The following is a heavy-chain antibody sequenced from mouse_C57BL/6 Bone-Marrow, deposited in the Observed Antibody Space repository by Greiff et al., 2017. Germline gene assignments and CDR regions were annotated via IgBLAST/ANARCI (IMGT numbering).Heavy chain of an antibody. J-gene: IGHJ2*01. CDR1: GYTFTDYY. CDR2: INPYNGGT. V-gene: IGHV1-19*01. CDR3: ARIVSSYDFDY. Sequence: EVQLQQSGPVLVKPGASVKMSCKASGYTFTDYYMNWVKQSHGKSLEWIGVINPYNGGTSYNQKFKGKATLTVDTSSSTAYMQLSSLTSEDSAVYFCARIVSSYDFDYWGQGTTLTVSS. D-gene: IGHD1-1*01.